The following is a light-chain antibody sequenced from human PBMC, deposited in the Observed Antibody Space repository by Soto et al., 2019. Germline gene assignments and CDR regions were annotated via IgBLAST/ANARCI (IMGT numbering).Light chain of an antibody. J-gene: IGKJ1*01. CDR1: QSVGSN. CDR3: QQYDSSPRT. Sequence: EIVMTQSPATLSVSPGERATLSCRASQSVGSNLAWYQQKPGQAPRPLIYGVSSRATGIPDRFSGSGSGTDFTLTISRLEPEDFAVYYCQQYDSSPRTFGQGTKVDI. V-gene: IGKV3-20*01. CDR2: GVS.